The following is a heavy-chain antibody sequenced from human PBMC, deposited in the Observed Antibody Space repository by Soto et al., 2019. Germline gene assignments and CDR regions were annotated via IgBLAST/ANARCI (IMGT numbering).Heavy chain of an antibody. CDR1: GGSFSGYY. D-gene: IGHD3-3*01. CDR3: ARRFWSGYYNPYYYMDV. Sequence: SETLSLTCAVYGGSFSGYYWSWIRQPPGKGLEWIGEINHSGSTNYNPSLKSRVTISVDASKNQFSLKLSSVTAADTAVYYCARRFWSGYYNPYYYMDVWGKGTTVTVSS. J-gene: IGHJ6*03. V-gene: IGHV4-34*01. CDR2: INHSGST.